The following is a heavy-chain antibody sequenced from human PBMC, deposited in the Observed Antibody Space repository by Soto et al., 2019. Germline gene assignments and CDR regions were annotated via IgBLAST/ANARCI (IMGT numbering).Heavy chain of an antibody. D-gene: IGHD3-3*01. CDR2: MNPNSGNT. J-gene: IGHJ6*04. V-gene: IGHV1-8*01. Sequence: AAVKVSCKASGYTFTSYDINWVRQATGQGREWMGWMNPNSGNTGYAQKFQGRVTMTRNTSISTAHMELSSLRSEDTAVYYCARGLYDFWSGYYAQDVWGKGTTVTVSS. CDR3: ARGLYDFWSGYYAQDV. CDR1: GYTFTSYD.